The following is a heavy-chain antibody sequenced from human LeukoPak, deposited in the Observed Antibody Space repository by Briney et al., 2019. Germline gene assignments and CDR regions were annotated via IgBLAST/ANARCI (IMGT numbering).Heavy chain of an antibody. CDR1: GFTFKNAW. CDR3: AKETDYNYIYYFDY. Sequence: GGSLRLSCAASGFTFKNAWMSWVRQAPGKGLEWVGRIKSKAHGGTTDYAAPVKGRFTISRDNSKNTLYLQMNSLRAEDTAVYSCAKETDYNYIYYFDYWGQGTLVTVSS. J-gene: IGHJ4*02. V-gene: IGHV3-15*01. CDR2: IKSKAHGGTT. D-gene: IGHD5-24*01.